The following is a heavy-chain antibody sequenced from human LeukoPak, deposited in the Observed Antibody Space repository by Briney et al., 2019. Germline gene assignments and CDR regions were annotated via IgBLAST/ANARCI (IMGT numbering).Heavy chain of an antibody. J-gene: IGHJ3*02. CDR1: GFTFSSYA. Sequence: GGSLRLSCAASGFTFSSYAMSWVRQAPGKGLEWVSAISGSGGDTYYADSVKGRFTISRDNSKNTLYLQMNSLRAEDTAVYYCAKDRRYSSGWYTFDIWGQGTMVTVSS. CDR3: AKDRRYSSGWYTFDI. V-gene: IGHV3-23*01. CDR2: ISGSGGDT. D-gene: IGHD6-19*01.